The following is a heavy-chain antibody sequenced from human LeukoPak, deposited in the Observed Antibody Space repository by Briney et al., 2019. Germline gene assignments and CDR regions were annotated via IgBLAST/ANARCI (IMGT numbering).Heavy chain of an antibody. Sequence: GTSLRLSCTASRFTFSSYGMHWVRQAPGKGLERVAAIGYAETDKFYTDSVKGRFTISRDNSESTLDLQMHSLRSEDTAVYYCARGGGAVPYIRNALDMWGQGTMVTVSS. J-gene: IGHJ3*02. CDR2: IGYAETDK. CDR1: RFTFSSYG. D-gene: IGHD3-16*01. V-gene: IGHV3-33*01. CDR3: ARGGGAVPYIRNALDM.